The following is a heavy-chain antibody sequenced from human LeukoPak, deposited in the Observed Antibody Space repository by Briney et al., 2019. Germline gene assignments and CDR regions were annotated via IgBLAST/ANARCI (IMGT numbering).Heavy chain of an antibody. CDR1: GYTLTELS. J-gene: IGHJ4*02. D-gene: IGHD2-21*01. V-gene: IGHV1-24*01. CDR2: FDPEDGET. CDR3: ASPRKCGGDCYSFDY. Sequence: ASVKVSCKVSGYTLTELSMHWVRQAPGKGLEWMGGFDPEDGETIYARKFQGRVTMTEDTSTDTAYMELSSLRSEDTAVYYCASPRKCGGDCYSFDYWGQGTLVTVSS.